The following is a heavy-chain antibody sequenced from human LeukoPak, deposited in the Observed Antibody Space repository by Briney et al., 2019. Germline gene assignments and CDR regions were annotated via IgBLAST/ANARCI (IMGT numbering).Heavy chain of an antibody. CDR1: GGSISSYY. CDR2: IYTSGST. V-gene: IGHV4-4*07. Sequence: PSETLSLTCTVSGGSISSYYWSWIRQPPGKGLEWIGRIYTSGSTNYNPSLKSRVTMSVDTSKNQFSLKLSSVTAADTAVYYCARDVAMVRGVGGDYYYYYMDVWGKGTTVTISS. CDR3: ARDVAMVRGVGGDYYYYYMDV. J-gene: IGHJ6*03. D-gene: IGHD3-10*01.